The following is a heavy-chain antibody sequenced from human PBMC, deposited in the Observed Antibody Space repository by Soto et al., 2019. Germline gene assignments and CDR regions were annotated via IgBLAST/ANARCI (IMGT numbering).Heavy chain of an antibody. CDR1: GYTFSRYG. CDR2: ISGYNGDT. Sequence: QGQLVQSGPEVKKPGASVKVSCKTSGYTFSRYGISWVRQAPGQGLEWMGWISGYNGDTNYAQKVQGRVTXTXXXSXYTAYMELRSLTSDDTAIYYCAKNGQPPYYYYGMDVWGQGTTVTVSS. J-gene: IGHJ6*02. V-gene: IGHV1-18*01. D-gene: IGHD2-8*01. CDR3: AKNGQPPYYYYGMDV.